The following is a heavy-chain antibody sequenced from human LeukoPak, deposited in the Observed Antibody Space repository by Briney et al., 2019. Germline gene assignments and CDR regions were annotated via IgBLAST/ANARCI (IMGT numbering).Heavy chain of an antibody. CDR3: ARYYDSSGETHYFDY. CDR2: IYYSGST. Sequence: RSSETLSLTCTVSGGSISSGDYYWSWIRQPPGKGLEWIGYIYYSGSTYYNPSLKSRVTISVDTSKNQFSLKLSSVTAADTAVYYCARYYDSSGETHYFDYWGQGTLVTVSS. V-gene: IGHV4-30-4*01. J-gene: IGHJ4*02. CDR1: GGSISSGDYY. D-gene: IGHD3-22*01.